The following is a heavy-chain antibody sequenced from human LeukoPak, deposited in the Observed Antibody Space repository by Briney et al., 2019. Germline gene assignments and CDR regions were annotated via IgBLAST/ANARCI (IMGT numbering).Heavy chain of an antibody. CDR2: MNPNSGNT. Sequence: ASVKVPCKASGYTFTSYDINWVRQATGQGLEWMGWMNPNSGNTGYAQKFQGRVTMTRNTSISTAYMELSSLRSEDTAVYYCARVSWNSSNYYYYYMDVWGKGTTVTVSS. V-gene: IGHV1-8*01. CDR3: ARVSWNSSNYYYYYMDV. D-gene: IGHD1-7*01. CDR1: GYTFTSYD. J-gene: IGHJ6*03.